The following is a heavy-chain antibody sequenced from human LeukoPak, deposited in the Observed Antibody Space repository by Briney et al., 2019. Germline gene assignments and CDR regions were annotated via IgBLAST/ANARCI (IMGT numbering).Heavy chain of an antibody. CDR1: GYTFSGYY. Sequence: GASVKVSCKASGYTFSGYYMHWVRQAPGQGLESMGWINSNSGARNNVPKFQGRVTFSRDNSISTAYMELSSLRSDDTAIYYCARGRGGATTGFDHWGQGTLVTVS. CDR2: INSNSGAR. J-gene: IGHJ4*02. V-gene: IGHV1-2*02. CDR3: ARGRGGATTGFDH. D-gene: IGHD1-26*01.